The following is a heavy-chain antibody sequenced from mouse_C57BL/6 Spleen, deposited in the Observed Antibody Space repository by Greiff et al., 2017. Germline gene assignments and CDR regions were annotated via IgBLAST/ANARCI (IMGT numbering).Heavy chain of an antibody. CDR3: ARHGNSNGWFAY. D-gene: IGHD2-5*01. J-gene: IGHJ3*01. Sequence: EVQLVESGGDLVKPGGSLKLSCAASGFTFSSYGLSWVRQTPDQRLEWVATISSGGSYTYYPDSVKGRFTISRDNAKNTLYLQMSSLKSEDTAMYYCARHGNSNGWFAYWGQGTLVTVSA. CDR2: ISSGGSYT. CDR1: GFTFSSYG. V-gene: IGHV5-6*01.